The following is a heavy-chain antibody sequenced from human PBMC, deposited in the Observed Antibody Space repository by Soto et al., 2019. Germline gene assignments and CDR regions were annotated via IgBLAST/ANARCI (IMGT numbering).Heavy chain of an antibody. CDR1: GGSISSGGYY. Sequence: SETLSLTCTVSGGSISSGGYYWSWIRQHPGKGLEWIGYIYYSGSTYYNPSLKSRVKISVDTSKNQFSLKLSSVTAAVTVVYYCAMSGYSYGPNPLLYWGQGTLVTVSS. V-gene: IGHV4-31*03. CDR3: AMSGYSYGPNPLLY. CDR2: IYYSGST. D-gene: IGHD5-18*01. J-gene: IGHJ4*02.